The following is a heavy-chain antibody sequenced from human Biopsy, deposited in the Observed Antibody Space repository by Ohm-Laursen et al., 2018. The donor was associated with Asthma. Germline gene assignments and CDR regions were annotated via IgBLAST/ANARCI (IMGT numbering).Heavy chain of an antibody. CDR2: ITGDGSQK. CDR3: ASRGGDFWSGYYMDY. J-gene: IGHJ4*02. CDR1: GFTFGNFW. Sequence: SLRLSCAASGFTFGNFWMSWGRQTPGKGLEWVATITGDGSQKFYVDSVTGRFTISRDNSKNSLYLQMNSLTAEDTAVYYCASRGGDFWSGYYMDYWGQGTLVTVSS. V-gene: IGHV3-7*01. D-gene: IGHD3-3*01.